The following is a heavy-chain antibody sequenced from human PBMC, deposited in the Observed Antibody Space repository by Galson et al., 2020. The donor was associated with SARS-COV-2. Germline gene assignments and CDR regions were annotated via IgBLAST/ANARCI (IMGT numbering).Heavy chain of an antibody. CDR3: AREANRVATKDKWFDP. CDR2: IWYDGSNK. V-gene: IGHV3-33*01. J-gene: IGHJ5*02. CDR1: GFTFSSYG. D-gene: IGHD5-12*01. Sequence: GGSLRLSCAASGFTFSSYGMHWVRQAPGKGLEWVAVIWYDGSNKYYADSVKGRFTISRDNSKNTLYLQMNSLRAEDTAVYYCAREANRVATKDKWFDPWGQGTLVTVSS.